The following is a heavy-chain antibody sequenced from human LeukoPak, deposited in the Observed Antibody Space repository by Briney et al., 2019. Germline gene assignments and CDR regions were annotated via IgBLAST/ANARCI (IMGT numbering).Heavy chain of an antibody. Sequence: GGSLRLSCAASGFTFSSYGMHWVRQAPGKGLEWVAVISYDGSNKYYADSVKGRFTISRDNSKNTLYLQMNSLRAEDTAVYYCASSGVKAIKNFDYWGQGTLVTVSS. CDR3: ASSGVKAIKNFDY. V-gene: IGHV3-30*03. J-gene: IGHJ4*02. CDR2: ISYDGSNK. D-gene: IGHD3-10*01. CDR1: GFTFSSYG.